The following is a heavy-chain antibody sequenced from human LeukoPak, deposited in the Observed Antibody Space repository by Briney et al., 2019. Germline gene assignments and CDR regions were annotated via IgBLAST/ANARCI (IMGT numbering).Heavy chain of an antibody. CDR2: IYYSGST. CDR3: ATPILATLGVDY. J-gene: IGHJ4*02. Sequence: PSETLALTCTVSGGSISSSSYYWGWIRQPPGKGLEWIGSIYYSGSTYYNPSLKSRVTISVDTSKNQFSLKLSSVTAADTAMYYCATPILATLGVDYWGQGNLVTVSS. V-gene: IGHV4-39*01. D-gene: IGHD5-12*01. CDR1: GGSISSSSYY.